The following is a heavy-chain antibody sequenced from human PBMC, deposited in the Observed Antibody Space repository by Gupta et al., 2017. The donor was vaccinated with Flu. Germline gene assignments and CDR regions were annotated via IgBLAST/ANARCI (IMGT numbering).Heavy chain of an antibody. Sequence: EVQLVESGGGLVQPGGSLRLSCAASGFTFSSYEMNWVRQAPGKGLEWVSYISSSASTIYYADSVKGRFTISRDNAKNSLYLQMNSLRAEDTAVYYCARGESLGIRTFFDYWGQGTLVTVSS. CDR3: ARGESLGIRTFFDY. CDR1: GFTFSSYE. CDR2: ISSSASTI. D-gene: IGHD7-27*01. V-gene: IGHV3-48*03. J-gene: IGHJ4*02.